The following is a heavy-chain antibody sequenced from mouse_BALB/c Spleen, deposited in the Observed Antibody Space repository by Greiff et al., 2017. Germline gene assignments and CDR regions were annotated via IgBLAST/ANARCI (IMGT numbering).Heavy chain of an antibody. CDR3: ARLAYYRYDGFAY. D-gene: IGHD2-14*01. CDR2: INPDSSTI. Sequence: EVKLMESGGGLVQPGGSLKLSCAASGFDFSRYWMSWVRQAPGKGLEWIGEINPDSSTINYTPSLKDKFIISRDNAKNTLYLQMSKVRSEDTALYYCARLAYYRYDGFAYWGQGTLVTVSA. V-gene: IGHV4-1*02. J-gene: IGHJ3*01. CDR1: GFDFSRYW.